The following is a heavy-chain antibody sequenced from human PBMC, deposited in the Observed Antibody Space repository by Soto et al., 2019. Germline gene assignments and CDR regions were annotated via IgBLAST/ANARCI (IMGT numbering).Heavy chain of an antibody. J-gene: IGHJ4*02. Sequence: QVQLVQSGAEVKKPGSSVKVSCKASGGTFSSYAISWVRQAPGQGLEWMGGIIPIFGTANYAQKFQGRVTITADDSTSTAYMELSSLRSEDTAVYYCARPDAINCGGDCSHFDYWGQGTLVTVSS. CDR2: IIPIFGTA. CDR3: ARPDAINCGGDCSHFDY. D-gene: IGHD2-21*02. CDR1: GGTFSSYA. V-gene: IGHV1-69*12.